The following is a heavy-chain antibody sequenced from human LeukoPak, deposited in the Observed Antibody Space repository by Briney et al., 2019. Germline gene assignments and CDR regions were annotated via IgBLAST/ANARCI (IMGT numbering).Heavy chain of an antibody. J-gene: IGHJ4*02. CDR2: IHTSGTT. Sequence: SETLSLTCAVSGASITSGSYYWCWIRQPAGKGLEWIGRIHTSGTTNYNPSLKSRVTISADTSMNQFSLKLTSVTAADTAVYDCARDGDYGDYEYWGQGTLVTVSS. CDR3: ARDGDYGDYEY. CDR1: GASITSGSYY. V-gene: IGHV4-61*02. D-gene: IGHD4-17*01.